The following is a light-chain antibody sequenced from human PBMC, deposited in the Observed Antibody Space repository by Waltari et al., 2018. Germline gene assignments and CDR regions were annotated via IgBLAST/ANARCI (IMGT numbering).Light chain of an antibody. V-gene: IGKV2-28*01. J-gene: IGKJ2*01. Sequence: DIVMTQSPLSLPVTPGEPASISCRSSQSLVESNGYTYLDWYLQKPGQSPQLLIYLDSDRASGVPDRFSGSGSGTDFTLKISRVEAGDVGVYYCMQALRSPHTFGQGTKLEIK. CDR2: LDS. CDR3: MQALRSPHT. CDR1: QSLVESNGYTY.